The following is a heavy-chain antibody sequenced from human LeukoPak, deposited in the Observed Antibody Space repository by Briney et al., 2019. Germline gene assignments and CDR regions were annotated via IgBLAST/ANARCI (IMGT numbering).Heavy chain of an antibody. J-gene: IGHJ6*03. D-gene: IGHD1-1*01. CDR2: ISWDGVST. Sequence: GESLRLSCAASGFTFDDYSIHWVRHPPGKGVEWVAFISWDGVSTYYADSVKGRFTISRDNSKNSLYLQVNSLRTEDTALYYCAKGNAYSDYYMDVWGKGTAVTVSS. CDR3: AKGNAYSDYYMDV. CDR1: GFTFDDYS. V-gene: IGHV3-43*01.